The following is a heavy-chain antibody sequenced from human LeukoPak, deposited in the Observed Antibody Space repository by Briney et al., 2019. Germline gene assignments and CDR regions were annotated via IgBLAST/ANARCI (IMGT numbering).Heavy chain of an antibody. CDR2: ISSGSSYI. V-gene: IGHV3-21*01. J-gene: IGHJ5*02. CDR3: ARGLFDP. Sequence: GGSLRLSCAASGFTFSRYSMNWVRQAPGKGLEWVSSISSGSSYIYYADSVKGRFTISRDNAKNSLYLQMSSLTDEDTAVYYCARGLFDPWGQGTLVTVSS. CDR1: GFTFSRYS.